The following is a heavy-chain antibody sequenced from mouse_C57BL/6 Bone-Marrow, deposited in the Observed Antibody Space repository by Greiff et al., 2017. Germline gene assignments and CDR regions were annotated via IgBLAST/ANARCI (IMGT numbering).Heavy chain of an antibody. D-gene: IGHD2-3*01. Sequence: VKLVESGAELVRPGTSVKMSCKASGYTFTNYWIGWAKQRPGHGLEWIGDIYPGGGYTNYNEKFKGKATLTADKSSSTAYMQFSSLTSEDSAIYYCARLGYYAWFAYWGQGTLVTVSA. CDR1: GYTFTNYW. V-gene: IGHV1-63*01. CDR2: IYPGGGYT. J-gene: IGHJ3*01. CDR3: ARLGYYAWFAY.